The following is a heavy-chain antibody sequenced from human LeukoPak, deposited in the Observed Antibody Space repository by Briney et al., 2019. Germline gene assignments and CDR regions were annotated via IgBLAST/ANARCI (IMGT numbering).Heavy chain of an antibody. Sequence: SETLSLTCTVSGGSISTYYWSWIRQPPGKRLEWIGRIYTSGSTNYNPSLKSRVTISVDTSKNQFSLKLSSVTAADTAVYYCARGGGDYYMDVWDKGTTVTVSS. V-gene: IGHV4-4*07. CDR2: IYTSGST. J-gene: IGHJ6*03. CDR1: GGSISTYY. D-gene: IGHD3-10*01. CDR3: ARGGGDYYMDV.